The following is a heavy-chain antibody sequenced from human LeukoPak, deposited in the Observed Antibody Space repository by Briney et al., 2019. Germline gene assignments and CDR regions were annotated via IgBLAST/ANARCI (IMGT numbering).Heavy chain of an antibody. CDR1: GFTFSSYG. Sequence: PGRSLRLSCAASGFTFSSYGMHWVRQAPGKGLEWVAVIWYDGSNKYYADSVKGRFTISRDNSKNTLYLQMNSLRAEDTAVYYCAKSATYYYDSSGPNYYFDCWGQGTLVTVSS. J-gene: IGHJ4*02. D-gene: IGHD3-22*01. CDR2: IWYDGSNK. CDR3: AKSATYYYDSSGPNYYFDC. V-gene: IGHV3-33*06.